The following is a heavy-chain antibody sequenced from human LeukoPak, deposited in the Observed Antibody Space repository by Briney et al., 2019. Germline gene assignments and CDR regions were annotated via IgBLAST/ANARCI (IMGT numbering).Heavy chain of an antibody. V-gene: IGHV3-23*01. Sequence: GGSLRLSCAASGFTFSRYGMSWVRQAPGKGLEWVSAISGSGGSTYYADSVKGRFTISRDNSKNTLYLQMNSLRAEDTAVYYCAKDVAARMSGGSGSSLFDYWGQGTLVTVSS. J-gene: IGHJ4*02. D-gene: IGHD3-10*01. CDR3: AKDVAARMSGGSGSSLFDY. CDR2: ISGSGGST. CDR1: GFTFSRYG.